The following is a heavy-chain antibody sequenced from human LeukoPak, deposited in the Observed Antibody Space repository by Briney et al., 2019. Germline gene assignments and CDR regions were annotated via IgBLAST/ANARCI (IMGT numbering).Heavy chain of an antibody. V-gene: IGHV4-59*01. D-gene: IGHD6-13*01. CDR3: ARMGQQLADY. CDR2: THYRGSP. Sequence: RPSETLSLTCTVSDGSISGFYWSWIRQPPGKGLEWIGYTHYRGSPSYNPALKSRATISVDTSKSQFSLKLNSVTAADTAVYYCARMGQQLADYWGQGTLVTVST. J-gene: IGHJ4*02. CDR1: DGSISGFY.